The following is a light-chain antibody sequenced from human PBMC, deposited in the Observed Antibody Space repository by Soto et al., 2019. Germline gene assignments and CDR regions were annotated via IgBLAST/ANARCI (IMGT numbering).Light chain of an antibody. V-gene: IGKV3-15*01. CDR1: QGISSN. CDR2: GAS. J-gene: IGKJ1*01. Sequence: EIVMTQSPDTLSVTPGERATLSCRASQGISSNLAWYQQRPGQAPRLLIYGASTRATGIPARFSGSGSGTEFTLTISSLQSEDFAVYYCQQYNDWPPVWTFGQGTRVEV. CDR3: QQYNDWPPVWT.